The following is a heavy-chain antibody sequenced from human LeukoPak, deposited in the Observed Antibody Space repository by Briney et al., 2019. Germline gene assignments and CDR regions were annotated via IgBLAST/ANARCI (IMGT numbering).Heavy chain of an antibody. Sequence: ASVKVSCKASGGTFSSYAISWVRQAPGQGLEWMGWMKPNSGNTGYAQKFQGRVTITRNASISTAYMELSSLRSEDTAVYYCARASSTLVSPTDYWGQGTLVTVSS. CDR3: ARASSTLVSPTDY. CDR1: GGTFSSYA. D-gene: IGHD6-13*01. V-gene: IGHV1-8*03. CDR2: MKPNSGNT. J-gene: IGHJ4*02.